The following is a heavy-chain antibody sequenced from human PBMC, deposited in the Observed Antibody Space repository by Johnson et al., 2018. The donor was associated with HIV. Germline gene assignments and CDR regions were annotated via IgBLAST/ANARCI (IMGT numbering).Heavy chain of an antibody. CDR1: GFTFTNYA. V-gene: IGHV3-23*04. CDR2: ISGSGGST. Sequence: VQLVESGGGLVQPGRSLRLSCAASGFTFTNYAMSWVRQAPGKGLEWVSAISGSGGSTSYAASVKGRCTISRDNSKNTLNLQMNTLRAEDTAIYHCAKGGISAFDIWGQGTMVTVSS. D-gene: IGHD2-15*01. J-gene: IGHJ3*02. CDR3: AKGGISAFDI.